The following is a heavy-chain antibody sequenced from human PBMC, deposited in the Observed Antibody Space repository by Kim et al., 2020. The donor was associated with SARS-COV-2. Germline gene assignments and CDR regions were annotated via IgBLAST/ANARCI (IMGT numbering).Heavy chain of an antibody. Sequence: SETLSLTCTVSGGSISSYYWSWIRQPPGKGLEWIGYIYYSGSTNYNPSLKSRVTISVDTSKNQFSLKLSSVTAADTAVYYCARVHDYGDYVGIGVAFDIWGQGTMVTVSS. CDR1: GGSISSYY. CDR3: ARVHDYGDYVGIGVAFDI. D-gene: IGHD4-17*01. CDR2: IYYSGST. J-gene: IGHJ3*02. V-gene: IGHV4-59*13.